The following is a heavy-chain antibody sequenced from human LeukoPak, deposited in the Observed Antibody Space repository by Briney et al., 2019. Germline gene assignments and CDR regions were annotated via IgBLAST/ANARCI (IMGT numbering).Heavy chain of an antibody. CDR3: AKVLQNYYHLDV. D-gene: IGHD2/OR15-2a*01. Sequence: SDPLSLPCTVSGDPHRSHYWSWIRHPTERGLEGMGFFFDWGSTNYKSSLERRVNMSVDTSKNQCSLKLSSVTAADTAVYSCAKVLQNYYHLDVWGTGTTVTVSS. J-gene: IGHJ6*03. V-gene: IGHV4-59*11. CDR1: GDPHRSHY. CDR2: FFDWGST.